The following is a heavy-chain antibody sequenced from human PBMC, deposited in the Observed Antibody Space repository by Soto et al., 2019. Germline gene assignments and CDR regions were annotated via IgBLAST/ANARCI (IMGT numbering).Heavy chain of an antibody. V-gene: IGHV1-18*01. CDR1: GYIFVNYG. D-gene: IGHD3-16*01. CDR2: ISPYTGNT. Sequence: QVQLVQSGDEVKKPGASVKVSCKASGYIFVNYGIAWVRQAPGQGLEWMGWISPYTGNTHSATKIQGRHTMTTDTSTSTAYMDRGSLTSDDTAVYYCVMVDNYVTPTPQDVWGQGTTVTVSS. J-gene: IGHJ6*02. CDR3: VMVDNYVTPTPQDV.